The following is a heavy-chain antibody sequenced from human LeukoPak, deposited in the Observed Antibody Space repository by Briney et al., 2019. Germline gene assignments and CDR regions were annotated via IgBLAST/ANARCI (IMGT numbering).Heavy chain of an antibody. CDR1: GFTLSNHA. CDR3: VKERVDGSGSQFES. J-gene: IGHJ4*02. CDR2: ISGIGAMT. D-gene: IGHD3-10*01. Sequence: QTGGSLRLSCAAPGFTLSNHAMIWVRQAPGKGLEWVSSISGIGAMTYYADSVKGRFTISPDNAMDRLYLQMNTLRAHDTAAYYCVKERVDGSGSQFESWGQGSLVIVSS. V-gene: IGHV3-23*01.